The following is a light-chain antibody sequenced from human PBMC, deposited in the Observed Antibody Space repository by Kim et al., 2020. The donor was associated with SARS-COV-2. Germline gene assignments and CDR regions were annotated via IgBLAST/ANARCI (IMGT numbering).Light chain of an antibody. CDR2: GAS. V-gene: IGKV3-20*01. J-gene: IGKJ2*01. Sequence: LSPGESATLSCTASQSVSSSYLAWYRQKPGQAPRLLIYGASSRATGIPDRFSGSGSGTDFTLTISRLEPEDFAVYYCQQYGSSPYTFGQGTKLEI. CDR3: QQYGSSPYT. CDR1: QSVSSSY.